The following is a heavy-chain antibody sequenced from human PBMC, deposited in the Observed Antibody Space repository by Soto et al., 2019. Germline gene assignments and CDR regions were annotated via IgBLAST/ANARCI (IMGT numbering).Heavy chain of an antibody. CDR2: IYYSGTT. D-gene: IGHD3-22*01. V-gene: IGHV4-31*03. Sequence: QVQLQESGPGLVKPSQTLCLTCTVSGGSISSGGYYWSWIRQHPGKGLEWIGHIYYSGTTYYNPSLKSRVTISLDTSKNQFSLRLNSVIAADTAVYYCARDGYYESSGYFTDYWGQGTLVTVSS. CDR1: GGSISSGGYY. J-gene: IGHJ4*02. CDR3: ARDGYYESSGYFTDY.